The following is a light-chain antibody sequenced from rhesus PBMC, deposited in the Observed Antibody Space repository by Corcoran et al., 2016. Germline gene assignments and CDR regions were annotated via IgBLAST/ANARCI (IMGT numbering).Light chain of an antibody. CDR3: QQCSNWYS. CDR2: GAS. J-gene: IGKJ2*01. V-gene: IGKV3S9*01. Sequence: EIVMTQSPATLSLSPGERATLPCRASQSFSSYVAWYQQKPESAPRLLIFGASSRATGIPDRFMGSGSGTDFTLTISGLEPGNFAVYYCQQCSNWYSFSQGAKVEIK. CDR1: QSFSSY.